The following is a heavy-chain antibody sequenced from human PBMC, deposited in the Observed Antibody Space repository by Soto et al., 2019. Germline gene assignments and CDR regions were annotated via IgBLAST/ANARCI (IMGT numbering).Heavy chain of an antibody. CDR3: AFDY. J-gene: IGHJ4*02. V-gene: IGHV3-30-3*01. CDR2: ISYDGSNK. Sequence: QVQLVESGGGVVQPGRSLRLSCAASGFTFSSYAMHWVRQAPGKGLEWVAVISYDGSNKYYADSVKGQFTISRDNSKNTLYLQMNSLRAEDTAVYYCAFDYWGQGTLVTVSS. CDR1: GFTFSSYA.